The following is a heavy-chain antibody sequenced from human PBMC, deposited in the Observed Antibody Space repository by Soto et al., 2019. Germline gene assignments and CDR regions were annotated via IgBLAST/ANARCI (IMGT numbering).Heavy chain of an antibody. V-gene: IGHV4-59*01. CDR1: GDSIRSYY. Sequence: ETLSLTCTVSGDSIRSYYWSWIRQPPGKGLEWIGYIYDSGSTNYNPSLKSRVTISVDTSKSQFSLKLSSVTAADTAVYYCARDRAYYESSGLYFDYWGQGTLVTVSS. J-gene: IGHJ4*02. D-gene: IGHD3-22*01. CDR2: IYDSGST. CDR3: ARDRAYYESSGLYFDY.